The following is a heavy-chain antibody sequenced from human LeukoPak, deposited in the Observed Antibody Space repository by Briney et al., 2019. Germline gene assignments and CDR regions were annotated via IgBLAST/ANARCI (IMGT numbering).Heavy chain of an antibody. Sequence: SETLSLTCTVSGGSISSYYWSWIRQPPGKGLEWIGYIYYSGSTNYNPSLKSRVTISVDTSKNQFPLKLSSVTAADTAVYYCARGGRQWLLSSPYGMDVWGQGTTVTVSS. CDR1: GGSISSYY. J-gene: IGHJ6*02. V-gene: IGHV4-59*01. D-gene: IGHD6-19*01. CDR3: ARGGRQWLLSSPYGMDV. CDR2: IYYSGST.